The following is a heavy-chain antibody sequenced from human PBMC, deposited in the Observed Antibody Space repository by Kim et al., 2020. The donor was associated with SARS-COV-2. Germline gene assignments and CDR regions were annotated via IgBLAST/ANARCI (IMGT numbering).Heavy chain of an antibody. Sequence: GGSLRLSCAASGFTFSSYAMSWVRQAPGQGLEWVSAISGSGGSTYYADSVKGRFTISRDNSKNTLYLQMNSLRAEDTAVYYCAKDRPTRYFDWLPNDYWGQGTLVTVSS. J-gene: IGHJ4*02. D-gene: IGHD3-9*01. CDR2: ISGSGGST. CDR1: GFTFSSYA. V-gene: IGHV3-23*01. CDR3: AKDRPTRYFDWLPNDY.